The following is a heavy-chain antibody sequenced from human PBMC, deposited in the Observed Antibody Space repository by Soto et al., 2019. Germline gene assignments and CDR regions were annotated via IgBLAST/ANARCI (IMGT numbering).Heavy chain of an antibody. CDR2: ISSSTTYI. V-gene: IGHV3-21*01. D-gene: IGHD2-21*01. CDR1: GFTFSTYW. J-gene: IGHJ4*02. CDR3: ARDPVGVDSTFFFDS. Sequence: PGGSLRLSCAASGFTFSTYWMSWVRQAPGKGLEWVSSISSSTTYISYADSVRGRFTISRDNAKNSLYLQMSSLRADDTAVYYCARDPVGVDSTFFFDSWGQGTLVTVSS.